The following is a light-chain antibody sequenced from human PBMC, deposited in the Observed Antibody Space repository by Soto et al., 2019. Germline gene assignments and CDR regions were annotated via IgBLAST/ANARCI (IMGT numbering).Light chain of an antibody. CDR1: SSDVGAYIY. V-gene: IGLV2-23*02. CDR3: CSSGGSPTYV. J-gene: IGLJ1*01. CDR2: EVN. Sequence: QSALTQPASVSGSPGQSITISCGGTSSDVGAYIYVSWYQQYPGKAPKLMIFEVNKRPSGVSNRFSGSKSGNTASLTISGLKVEDEADYYCCSSGGSPTYVFGTGTKVTVL.